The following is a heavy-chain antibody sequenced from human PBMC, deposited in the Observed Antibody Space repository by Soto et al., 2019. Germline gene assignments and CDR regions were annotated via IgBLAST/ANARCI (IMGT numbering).Heavy chain of an antibody. J-gene: IGHJ4*02. Sequence: ASVKVSCKASGYTFTSYGISWVRQAPGQGLEWMGWISAYNGNTNYAQKLQGRVTMTTDTSTSTAYMELRSLRSDDTAVYYRARRMITFGGVIVPADYWGQGTLVTVSS. CDR1: GYTFTSYG. CDR2: ISAYNGNT. CDR3: ARRMITFGGVIVPADY. V-gene: IGHV1-18*01. D-gene: IGHD3-16*02.